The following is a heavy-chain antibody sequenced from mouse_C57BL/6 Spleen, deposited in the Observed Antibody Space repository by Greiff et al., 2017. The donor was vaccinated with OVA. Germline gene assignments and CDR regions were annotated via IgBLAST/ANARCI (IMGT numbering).Heavy chain of an antibody. D-gene: IGHD1-1*01. CDR2: ICSGGST. J-gene: IGHJ4*01. CDR1: GFSLTSYG. CDR3: ARNVAGYYAMDY. Sequence: QVQLKESGPGLVQPSQSLSITCTVSGFSLTSYGVHWVRQSPGKGLEWLGEICSGGSTDYNAAFISRLSISKDNSKSQVFFKMNSLQASDTAIYYCARNVAGYYAMDYWGQGTSVTVSS. V-gene: IGHV2-2*02.